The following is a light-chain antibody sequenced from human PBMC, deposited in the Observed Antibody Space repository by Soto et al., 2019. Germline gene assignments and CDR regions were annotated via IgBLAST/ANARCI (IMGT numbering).Light chain of an antibody. Sequence: QSVLTQPRSVSGSPGQSVTISCTGTSNDVGDYSYVSWYQQHPGKAPKLMIYDVNKRPSGVPDRFSGSKSGNTASLTISGLQAEDEADYYCCSYAGSYTLVFGGGTKVTVL. V-gene: IGLV2-11*01. CDR3: CSYAGSYTLV. CDR1: SNDVGDYSY. J-gene: IGLJ3*02. CDR2: DVN.